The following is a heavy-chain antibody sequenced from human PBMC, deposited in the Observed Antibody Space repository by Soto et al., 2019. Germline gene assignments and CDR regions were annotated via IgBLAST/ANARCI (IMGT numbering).Heavy chain of an antibody. CDR3: ARGKRGSSWYRGEEKYYYYGMDV. D-gene: IGHD6-13*01. CDR1: GGSISSGGYS. J-gene: IGHJ6*02. Sequence: PSETLSLTCAVSGGSISSGGYSWGWIRQPPGKGLEWIGYVYHRGSTYYNPSLKSRVTFSIDTSKRQFSLKVRSVTAADTAVYYCARGKRGSSWYRGEEKYYYYGMDVWGQGTPVTVSS. V-gene: IGHV4-30-2*01. CDR2: VYHRGST.